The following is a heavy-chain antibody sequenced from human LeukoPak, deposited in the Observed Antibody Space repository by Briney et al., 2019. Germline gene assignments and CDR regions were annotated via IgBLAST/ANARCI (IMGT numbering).Heavy chain of an antibody. CDR1: GFPVSTNY. Sequence: PGGSLRLSCAASGFPVSTNYMNWVRQAPGKGLEWVSSISSSSSYIYYADSVKGRFTISRDNAKNSLYLQMNSLRAEDTAVYYCAREQLMVYAIAGSWFDPWGQGTLVTVSS. CDR3: AREQLMVYAIAGSWFDP. V-gene: IGHV3-21*01. J-gene: IGHJ5*02. D-gene: IGHD2-8*01. CDR2: ISSSSSYI.